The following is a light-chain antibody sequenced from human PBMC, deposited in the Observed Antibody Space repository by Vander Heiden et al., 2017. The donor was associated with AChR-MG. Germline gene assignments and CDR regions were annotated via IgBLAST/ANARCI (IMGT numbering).Light chain of an antibody. Sequence: EIVLTLSPGTLSLSPGERATLSCRASQSVSSSNLAWYQQKPVQAPRVLIYGASTMANGIPARSTGRGSGTDFTLTMSRLEPEDFAAYYWVQAGSAHTFGPGTKVEIK. CDR1: QSVSSSN. J-gene: IGKJ1*01. CDR2: GAS. CDR3: VQAGSAHT. V-gene: IGKV3-20*01.